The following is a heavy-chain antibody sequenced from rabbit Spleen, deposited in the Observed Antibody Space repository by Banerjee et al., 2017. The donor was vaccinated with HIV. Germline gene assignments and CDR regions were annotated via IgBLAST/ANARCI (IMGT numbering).Heavy chain of an antibody. CDR3: VRDRADIGGDYGPYYFDL. V-gene: IGHV1S45*01. CDR2: INAATAKP. CDR1: AFSFSDRDV. Sequence: QEQLVESGGGLVKPEGSLTLTCKASAFSFSDRDVMCWVRQAPGKGLEWIACINAATAKPVYATWAKGRFTISRTSSTTVTLQMNSLTAADTATYFCVRDRADIGGDYGPYYFDLWGPGTLVTVS. J-gene: IGHJ4*01. D-gene: IGHD2-1*01.